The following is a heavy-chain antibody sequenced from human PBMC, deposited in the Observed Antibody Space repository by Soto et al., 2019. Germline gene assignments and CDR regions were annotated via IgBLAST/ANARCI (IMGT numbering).Heavy chain of an antibody. CDR3: TRGPQPDYYGSGSYSNYFDY. J-gene: IGHJ4*02. CDR1: GFTFGDYA. D-gene: IGHD3-10*01. Sequence: GGSLRLSCTASGFTFGDYAMSWFRQAPGKGLEWVGFIRSKAYGGTTEYAASVKGRFTISRDDSKSIAYLQMNSLKTEDTAVYYCTRGPQPDYYGSGSYSNYFDYWGQGTLVTVSS. V-gene: IGHV3-49*03. CDR2: IRSKAYGGTT.